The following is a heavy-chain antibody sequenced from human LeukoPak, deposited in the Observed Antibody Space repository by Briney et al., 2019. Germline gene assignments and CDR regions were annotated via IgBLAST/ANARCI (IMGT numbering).Heavy chain of an antibody. CDR2: TNPNSGGT. D-gene: IGHD3-3*01. J-gene: IGHJ4*02. CDR3: ARVGGEWLLSGDYFDY. V-gene: IGHV1-2*02. CDR1: GYTFTGYY. Sequence: RASVKVSCKASGYTFTGYYIHWVRQAPGQGLEWMGWTNPNSGGTNYAQKFQGKVTMTRDTSISTAYMELSRLRSDDTAVYYCARVGGEWLLSGDYFDYWGQGTLVTVSS.